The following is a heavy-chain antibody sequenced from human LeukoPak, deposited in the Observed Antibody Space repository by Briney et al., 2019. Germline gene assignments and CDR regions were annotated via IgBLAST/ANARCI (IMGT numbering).Heavy chain of an antibody. CDR2: IYYSGST. V-gene: IGHV4-59*08. D-gene: IGHD6-19*01. J-gene: IGHJ4*02. CDR1: GGSVSNYY. Sequence: SSETLSLTCTVSGGSVSNYYWSWIRQSPGKGLEWIGYIYYSGSTNYNPSLKSRVTISVDTSKNLFSLKLTSVTAADTAVYYCARHGGWLAGARNWGQGTLVTVSS. CDR3: ARHGGWLAGARN.